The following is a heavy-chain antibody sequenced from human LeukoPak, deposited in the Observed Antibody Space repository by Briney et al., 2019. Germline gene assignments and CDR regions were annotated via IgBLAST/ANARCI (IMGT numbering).Heavy chain of an antibody. CDR2: ISWDGGST. CDR1: GFTFDDYA. CDR3: AKGDPYYYYMDV. J-gene: IGHJ6*03. V-gene: IGHV3-43D*03. Sequence: GGSLRLSCAASGFTFDDYAMHWVRHAPGKGLEWVSLISWDGGSTYYADSVKGRFTISRDNSKNSLYLQMNSLRAEDTALYYCAKGDPYYYYMDVWGKGTTVTVSS.